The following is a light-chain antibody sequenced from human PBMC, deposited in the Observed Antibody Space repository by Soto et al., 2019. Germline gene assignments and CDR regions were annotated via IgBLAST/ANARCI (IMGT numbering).Light chain of an antibody. V-gene: IGKV3-11*01. J-gene: IGKJ1*01. CDR1: QSVTNY. Sequence: EIVLTQSPATLSLSPGERATLSCRASQSVTNYLAWYQQNPGQAPRLLIYGASNRATGIPARFSGSGSGTDFTLTISSLEPEDFAVYYCQQRSNWPSGTFGQRTKVEIK. CDR3: QQRSNWPSGT. CDR2: GAS.